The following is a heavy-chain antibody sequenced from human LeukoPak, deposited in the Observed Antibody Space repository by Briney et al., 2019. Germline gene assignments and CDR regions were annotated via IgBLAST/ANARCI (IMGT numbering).Heavy chain of an antibody. CDR2: IYDSRTT. V-gene: IGHV4-30-2*01. CDR3: ARDGGDSSSWYFDY. D-gene: IGHD6-13*01. CDR1: GGSISSGGYF. J-gene: IGHJ4*02. Sequence: SETLSLTCTVSGGSISSGGYFWNWIRQPPGKGLEYIGYIYDSRTTYYNPSLKSRVTISVDTSKNQFSLKLSSVTAADTAVYYCARDGGDSSSWYFDYWGQGTLVTVSS.